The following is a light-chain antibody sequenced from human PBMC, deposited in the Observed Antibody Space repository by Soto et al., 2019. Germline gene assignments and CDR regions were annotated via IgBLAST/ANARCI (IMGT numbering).Light chain of an antibody. CDR3: SSYSTATSPQWV. V-gene: IGLV2-14*01. CDR2: KVS. Sequence: QSVLTQPASVSGSPGQSITIPSTGTSSDVGGYNYVSWYQQHPGRAPKLVIYKVSDRPSGVSSRFSASKSGNTASLTISGLQAEDEADYYCSSYSTATSPQWVFGGGTKLTVL. CDR1: SSDVGGYNY. J-gene: IGLJ3*02.